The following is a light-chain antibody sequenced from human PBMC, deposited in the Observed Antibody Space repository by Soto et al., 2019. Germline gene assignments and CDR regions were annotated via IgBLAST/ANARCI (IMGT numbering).Light chain of an antibody. CDR3: QQSNSSPPT. V-gene: IGKV1-39*01. Sequence: DIQMTQSHSAVSASVGDRVTITCRASQSITNYLNWYQHKPGQAPNLLIYAASTLQAGVPSRFRGSGSGTDFTLTISSLQPEDFATYFCQQSNSSPPTFGGGTKVDIK. J-gene: IGKJ4*01. CDR2: AAS. CDR1: QSITNY.